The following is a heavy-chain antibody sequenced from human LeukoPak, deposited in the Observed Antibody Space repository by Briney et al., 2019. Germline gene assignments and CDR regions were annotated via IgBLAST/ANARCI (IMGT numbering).Heavy chain of an antibody. J-gene: IGHJ4*02. CDR1: GGSISSYY. CDR2: IYYSGST. CDR3: AGTPPVTGYFDY. Sequence: PSETLSLTCTVSGGSISSYYWSWIRQPPGKGLEWIGYIYYSGSTNYNPSLKSRVTISVDTSKNQFSLKLSSVTAADTAVYYCAGTPPVTGYFDYWGQGTLVTVSS. V-gene: IGHV4-59*01. D-gene: IGHD4-4*01.